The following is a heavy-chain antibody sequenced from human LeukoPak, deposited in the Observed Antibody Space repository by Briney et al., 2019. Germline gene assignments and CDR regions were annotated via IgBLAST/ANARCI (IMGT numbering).Heavy chain of an antibody. CDR1: GFTVSSNY. J-gene: IGHJ4*02. CDR2: IYSGGST. D-gene: IGHD5-18*01. Sequence: GGSLRLSCAAPGFTVSSNYMSWVRQAPGKGLEWVSVIYSGGSTYYADSVKGRFTISRDNSKNTLYLQMNSLRAEDTAVYYCARGFHSYESYYFDCWGQGTLVTVSS. CDR3: ARGFHSYESYYFDC. V-gene: IGHV3-66*01.